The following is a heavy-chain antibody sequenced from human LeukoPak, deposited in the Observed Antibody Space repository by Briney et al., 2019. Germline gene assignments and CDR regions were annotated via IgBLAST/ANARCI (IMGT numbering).Heavy chain of an antibody. Sequence: PGGSLRLSCAVSGFSFSSHAMHWVRQAPGKGLEWVAAMSFDEGDKHYADSVKGRFTISIDNAKNTLYLQMDSLRAEDTAVYYCARVGEYDSFDYWGQGTLVTVSS. D-gene: IGHD2/OR15-2a*01. CDR3: ARVGEYDSFDY. J-gene: IGHJ4*02. V-gene: IGHV3-30-3*01. CDR2: MSFDEGDK. CDR1: GFSFSSHA.